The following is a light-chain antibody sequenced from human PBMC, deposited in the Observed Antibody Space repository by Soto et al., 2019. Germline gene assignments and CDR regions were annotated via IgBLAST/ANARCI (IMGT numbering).Light chain of an antibody. Sequence: QSALTQPASVSGSPGQSVTISCTGTSSDIGRFNYVSWCQQHPGKTPKLLLYEVFHRPSGIPDRFSGSKSGHTASLTVSGLRADDEATYYCSSYAGSDFLVFGGGTQLTV. CDR1: SSDIGRFNY. CDR3: SSYAGSDFLV. J-gene: IGLJ2*01. V-gene: IGLV2-8*01. CDR2: EVF.